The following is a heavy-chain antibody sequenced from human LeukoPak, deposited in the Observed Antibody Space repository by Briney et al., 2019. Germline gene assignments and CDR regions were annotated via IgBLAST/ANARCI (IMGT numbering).Heavy chain of an antibody. D-gene: IGHD5-18*01. CDR3: ARRAAMVPYYFDY. Sequence: SETLSLTCTVSGGSISSYYWSWIRQPPGKGLEWIGYIYYSGSTNYNPSLKSRVTISVDTSKNQFSLKLSSVTAADTAVYYCARRAAMVPYYFDYWGQGTLVTVSS. CDR1: GGSISSYY. V-gene: IGHV4-59*01. J-gene: IGHJ4*02. CDR2: IYYSGST.